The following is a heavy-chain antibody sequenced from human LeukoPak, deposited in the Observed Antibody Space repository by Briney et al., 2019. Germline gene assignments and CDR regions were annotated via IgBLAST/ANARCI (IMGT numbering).Heavy chain of an antibody. D-gene: IGHD3-3*01. CDR3: AKDADLGYDFWSGYFSFDY. CDR2: INHSGST. J-gene: IGHJ4*02. V-gene: IGHV4-34*01. CDR1: GGSFSGYY. Sequence: PSETLSLTCAVYGGSFSGYYWSWIRQPPGKGLEWIGEINHSGSTNYNPSLKSRVTISVDTSKNQFSLKLSSVTAADTAVYYCAKDADLGYDFWSGYFSFDYWGQGTLVTVSS.